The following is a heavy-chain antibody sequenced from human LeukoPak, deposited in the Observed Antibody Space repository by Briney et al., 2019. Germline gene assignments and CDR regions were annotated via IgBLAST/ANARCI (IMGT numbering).Heavy chain of an antibody. V-gene: IGHV3-48*02. J-gene: IGHJ4*02. Sequence: GGSLRFSCAASGFTFSNYGMNWVRQAPGKGLKWISYISSSSSIIDYADSVKGRFTISRDNDKNSLYLQMNSLRDEDTAVYYCASQGPMGAAIRRDYFEYWGQGILVTVSS. CDR2: ISSSSSII. CDR3: ASQGPMGAAIRRDYFEY. D-gene: IGHD3-10*01. CDR1: GFTFSNYG.